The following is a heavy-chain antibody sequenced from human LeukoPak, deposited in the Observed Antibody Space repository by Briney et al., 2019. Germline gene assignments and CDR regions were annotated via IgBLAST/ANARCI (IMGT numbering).Heavy chain of an antibody. CDR3: ARDSTYDIVVVPAAFDY. CDR1: GFTFSNYS. J-gene: IGHJ4*02. CDR2: ISSSSSTI. V-gene: IGHV3-48*01. D-gene: IGHD2-2*01. Sequence: GGSLRLSCAASGFTFSNYSMNWVRQAPGKGREWVSYISSSSSTIYYADSVKGRFTISRDNAKNSLYLQMNSLRAEDTAVYFCARDSTYDIVVVPAAFDYWGQGALVTVSS.